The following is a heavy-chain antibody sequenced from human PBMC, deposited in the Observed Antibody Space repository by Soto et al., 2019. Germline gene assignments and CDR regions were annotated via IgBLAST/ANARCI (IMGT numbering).Heavy chain of an antibody. Sequence: QVQLVQSGAEVKKPGSSVKVSCKASGGTFSSYAISWVRQAPGQGLEWTGGIIPISETTNYAQKFQWRVTITADESKSTAYMELSSLRSEDTAVYYCARSQGSSTSLENYYYYYYGMDVWGQGTTVNVSS. J-gene: IGHJ6*02. V-gene: IGHV1-69*01. CDR1: GGTFSSYA. D-gene: IGHD2-2*01. CDR3: ARSQGSSTSLENYYYYYYGMDV. CDR2: IIPISETT.